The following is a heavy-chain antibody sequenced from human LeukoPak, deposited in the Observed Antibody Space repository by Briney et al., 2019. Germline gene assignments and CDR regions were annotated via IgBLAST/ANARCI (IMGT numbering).Heavy chain of an antibody. CDR1: GFTFSGYN. CDR2: ISSSGSTI. J-gene: IGHJ4*02. D-gene: IGHD6-19*01. Sequence: PGGSLRLSCAASGFTFSGYNLNWVRQAPGKGLEWVSYISSSGSTIYYADSVKGRFTISRDNAKNSLFLQMNSLRAEDTAVYYCARHQQWLVFDYWGQGTLVTVSS. V-gene: IGHV3-48*01. CDR3: ARHQQWLVFDY.